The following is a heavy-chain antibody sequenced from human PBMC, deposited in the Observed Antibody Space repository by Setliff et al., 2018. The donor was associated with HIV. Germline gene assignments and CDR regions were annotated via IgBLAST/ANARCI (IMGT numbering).Heavy chain of an antibody. CDR1: GYSISSGYY. J-gene: IGHJ4*02. CDR3: ARAAAGNTGPFDL. V-gene: IGHV4-38-2*01. Sequence: PSETLSLTCAVSGYSISSGYYWGWIRQPPGKGLEWIGSIYHSESTYYNPSLESRVTMSVDTSKNQFSLKLTSVTASDTAVYYCARAAAGNTGPFDLWGQGSPVTVSS. D-gene: IGHD5-18*01. CDR2: IYHSEST.